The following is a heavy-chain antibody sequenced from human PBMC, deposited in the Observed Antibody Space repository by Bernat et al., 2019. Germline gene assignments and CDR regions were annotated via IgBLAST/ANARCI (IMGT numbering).Heavy chain of an antibody. V-gene: IGHV3-30*18. CDR1: GFTFSSYG. CDR2: ISYDGSNK. D-gene: IGHD3-10*01. CDR3: AKEGVVRELIPDYYWYFDL. J-gene: IGHJ2*01. Sequence: QVQLVESGGGVVQPGRSLRLSCAASGFTFSSYGMHWVRQAPGKGLEWVAVISYDGSNKYYADSVKGRFTISRDNSKNTLYLQMNSLRAEDTAVYYCAKEGVVRELIPDYYWYFDLWGRGTLVTVSS.